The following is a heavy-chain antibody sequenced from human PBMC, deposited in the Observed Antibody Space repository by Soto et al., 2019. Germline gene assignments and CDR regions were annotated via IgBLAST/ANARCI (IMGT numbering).Heavy chain of an antibody. CDR2: INSDGSST. D-gene: IGHD6-13*01. CDR1: GFTFSSYW. V-gene: IGHV3-74*01. CDR3: ARDPYSRGDAFDI. Sequence: GGSLRLSCAASGFTFSSYWMHWVRQAPGKGLVWVSRINSDGSSTSYADSVKGRFTISRDNAKNTLYLQMDSLRAEDTAVYYCARDPYSRGDAFDIWGQGTMVTVSS. J-gene: IGHJ3*02.